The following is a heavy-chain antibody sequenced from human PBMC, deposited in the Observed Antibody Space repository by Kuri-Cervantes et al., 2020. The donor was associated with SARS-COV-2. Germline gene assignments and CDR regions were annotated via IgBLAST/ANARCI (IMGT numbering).Heavy chain of an antibody. V-gene: IGHV4-59*01. CDR1: GGSISSYY. CDR3: ARDKLQFDAFDI. D-gene: IGHD5-24*01. J-gene: IGHJ3*02. CDR2: IYYSGST. Sequence: SETLSLTCTVSGGSISSYYWSWIRQPPGKGLEWIGYIYYSGSTNYNPSLKSRVTISVDTSKNQFSLKLSSVTAADTAVYYCARDKLQFDAFDIWGQGTMVTVS.